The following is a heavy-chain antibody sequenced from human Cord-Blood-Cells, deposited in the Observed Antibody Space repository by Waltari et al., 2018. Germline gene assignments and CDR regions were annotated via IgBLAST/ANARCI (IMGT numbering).Heavy chain of an antibody. V-gene: IGHV4-39*07. J-gene: IGHJ5*02. CDR3: ARHVGSGGVKRTYNWFDP. CDR2: IYYSGST. D-gene: IGHD3-16*01. CDR1: GGSISSSSYY. Sequence: QLQLQESGPGLVKPSETLSLTCTVSGGSISSSSYYWGWIRQPPGKGLEWIGSIYYSGSTYNNPYLKSRVTISVDTSKNQFSLKLSSVTAADTAVYYCARHVGSGGVKRTYNWFDPWGQGTLVTVSS.